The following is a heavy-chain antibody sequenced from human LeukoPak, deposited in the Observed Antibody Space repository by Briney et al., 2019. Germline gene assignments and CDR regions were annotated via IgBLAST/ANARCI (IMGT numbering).Heavy chain of an antibody. CDR2: ISWNSGSI. J-gene: IGHJ4*02. D-gene: IGHD6-19*01. CDR1: GFTFDDYA. CDR3: SKPPREQWLVLSN. Sequence: GRSLRLSCAASGFTFDDYAMHWVRQAPGKGLEWVSGISWNSGSIGYADSVKGRFTISRDNSENTLYLQMNTLRAEDTAMYYCSKPPREQWLVLSNWGQGALVTVS. V-gene: IGHV3-9*01.